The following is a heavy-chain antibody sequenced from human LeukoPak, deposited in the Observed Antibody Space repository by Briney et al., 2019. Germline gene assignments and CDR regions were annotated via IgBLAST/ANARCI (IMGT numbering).Heavy chain of an antibody. D-gene: IGHD3-22*01. J-gene: IGHJ4*02. CDR2: ISGSGGST. V-gene: IGHV3-23*01. CDR1: GFTFSSYA. CDR3: AKDLYSSGYFGSFDY. Sequence: GGSLRLSCAASGFTFSSYAMSWVRQAPGKGLEWVSAISGSGGSTYYADSVKGRFTISRDNAKNSLYLQMNSLRAEDTAVYYCAKDLYSSGYFGSFDYWGQGTLVTVSS.